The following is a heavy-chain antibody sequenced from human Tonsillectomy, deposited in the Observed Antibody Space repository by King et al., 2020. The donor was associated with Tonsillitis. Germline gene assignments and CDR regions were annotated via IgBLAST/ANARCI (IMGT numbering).Heavy chain of an antibody. V-gene: IGHV1-69*01. Sequence: VQLVQSGAEVKKPGSSVKVSCKASGGTFSSYAIIWVRQAPGQGLEWMGGIIPIFGTANYAQKFQGRVTITSDESTSTAYMELSSLRSEDTGVYYCARAPTISGHYYYGMDVWGQGTTVTVSS. J-gene: IGHJ6*02. CDR3: ARAPTISGHYYYGMDV. CDR1: GGTFSSYA. CDR2: IIPIFGTA. D-gene: IGHD3-3*01.